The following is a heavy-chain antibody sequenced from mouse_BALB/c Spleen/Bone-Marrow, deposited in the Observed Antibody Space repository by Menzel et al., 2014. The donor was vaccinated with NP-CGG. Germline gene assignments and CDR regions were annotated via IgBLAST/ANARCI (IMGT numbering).Heavy chain of an antibody. CDR2: IRNKAKGYTT. Sequence: EVHLVESGGGLVQPGGSLRHSCATSGFTFSDYYMSWVRQPPGKALEWLGFIRNKAKGYTTEYIPSVKGRFTISRDNSQSMLYLQMNTLRAEDSATYYCARDRNNDIHWYLDVWGAGTTVTVSS. J-gene: IGHJ1*01. V-gene: IGHV7-3*02. CDR1: GFTFSDYY. CDR3: ARDRNNDIHWYLDV. D-gene: IGHD2-12*01.